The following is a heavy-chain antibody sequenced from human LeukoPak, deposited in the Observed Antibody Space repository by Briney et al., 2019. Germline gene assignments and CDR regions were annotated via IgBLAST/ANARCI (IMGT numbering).Heavy chain of an antibody. D-gene: IGHD2-2*01. V-gene: IGHV4-34*01. CDR3: ARPRAVPAARRWRGWFDP. Sequence: SETLSLTCAVYGGSFSGYYWSWIRQPPGKGLEWIGEINHSGSTNYNPSLKSRVTISVDTSKNQFSLKLSSVTAADTAVYYCARPRAVPAARRWRGWFDPWGQGTLVTVSS. J-gene: IGHJ5*02. CDR1: GGSFSGYY. CDR2: INHSGST.